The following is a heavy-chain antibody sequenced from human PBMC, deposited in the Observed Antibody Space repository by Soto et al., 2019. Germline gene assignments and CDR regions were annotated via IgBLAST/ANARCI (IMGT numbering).Heavy chain of an antibody. CDR1: GGSISSYY. Sequence: SETLSLTCAVSGGSISSYYWSWIRQPPGKGLEWIGYIYYSGSTNYNPSLKSRVTISVDTSKNQFSLKLSSVTAADTAVYYCARGESSGWYYFDYWGQGTLVPVSS. V-gene: IGHV4-59*01. CDR2: IYYSGST. D-gene: IGHD6-19*01. J-gene: IGHJ4*02. CDR3: ARGESSGWYYFDY.